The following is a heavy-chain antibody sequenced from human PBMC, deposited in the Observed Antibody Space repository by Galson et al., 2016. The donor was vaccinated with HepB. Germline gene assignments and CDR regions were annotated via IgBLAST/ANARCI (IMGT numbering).Heavy chain of an antibody. CDR3: ARDPAKSLGALLGTFYFDY. J-gene: IGHJ4*02. CDR2: INPSGGST. Sequence: SVKVSCKASGYTFTSYYMQWVRQAPGQGLEWMGIINPSGGSTSYAQKFQGRVTMTRDTSTSTVYMELSSLRSEDTAVYYCARDPAKSLGALLGTFYFDYWGQRTLVTVSS. V-gene: IGHV1-46*01. CDR1: GYTFTSYY. D-gene: IGHD1-14*01.